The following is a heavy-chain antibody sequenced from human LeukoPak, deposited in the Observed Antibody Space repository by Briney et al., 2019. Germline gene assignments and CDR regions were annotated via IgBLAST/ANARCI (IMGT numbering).Heavy chain of an antibody. CDR2: IYYSGST. CDR1: GGSISSGDYY. J-gene: IGHJ4*02. D-gene: IGHD6-13*01. V-gene: IGHV4-30-4*08. CDR3: ARAESSSWMYYFDY. Sequence: ASETLSLTCTVSGGSISSGDYYWSWIRQPPGKGLEWIGYIYYSGSTYYNPSLKSRVTISVDTSKNQFSLKLSSVTAADTAVYYCARAESSSWMYYFDYWGQGTLVTVSS.